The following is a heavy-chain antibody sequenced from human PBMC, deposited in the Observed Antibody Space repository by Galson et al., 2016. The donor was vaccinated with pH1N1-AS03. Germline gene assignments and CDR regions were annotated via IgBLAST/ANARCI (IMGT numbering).Heavy chain of an antibody. CDR2: ICGSGSSL. J-gene: IGHJ4*02. CDR3: AKAGSARRPHMTPFDFDY. D-gene: IGHD6-6*01. V-gene: IGHV3-23*01. CDR1: GLTFSSYA. Sequence: SLRLSCAASGLTFSSYAMTWVRQAPGKGLEWVSAICGSGSSLYYADSVKGRFTISRDNSKNTLYLQVNSLRAEDTAVYYCAKAGSARRPHMTPFDFDYWGQGTLVTVSS.